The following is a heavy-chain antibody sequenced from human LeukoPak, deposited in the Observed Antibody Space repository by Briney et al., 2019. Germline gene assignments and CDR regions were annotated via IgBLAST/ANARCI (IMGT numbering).Heavy chain of an antibody. D-gene: IGHD4-23*01. J-gene: IGHJ4*02. V-gene: IGHV4-59*01. Sequence: SETLSLTCTVSGGSISSYYWSWIRQPPGKGLEWIGYIYYSGSTNYNPSLESRVTISVDTSKNQFSLKLSSVTAADTAVYYCARGTVVTANDYWGQGTLVTVSS. CDR1: GGSISSYY. CDR3: ARGTVVTANDY. CDR2: IYYSGST.